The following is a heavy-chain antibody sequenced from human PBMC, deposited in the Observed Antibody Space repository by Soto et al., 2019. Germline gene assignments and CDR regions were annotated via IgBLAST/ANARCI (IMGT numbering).Heavy chain of an antibody. CDR1: GFTFSSYG. Sequence: QVQLVESGGGVVQPGRSLRLSCAASGFTFSSYGMHRVRQAPGKGLEWVAVISYDGSNKYYADSVKGRFTISRDNSKNTLYLQMNSLRAEDTAVYYCAKGGGDYEYWGQGTLVTVSS. J-gene: IGHJ4*02. D-gene: IGHD3-16*01. CDR3: AKGGGDYEY. CDR2: ISYDGSNK. V-gene: IGHV3-30*18.